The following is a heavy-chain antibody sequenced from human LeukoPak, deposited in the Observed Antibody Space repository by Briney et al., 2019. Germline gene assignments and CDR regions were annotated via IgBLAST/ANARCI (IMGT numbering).Heavy chain of an antibody. CDR1: GLTFSSYS. V-gene: IGHV3-21*01. Sequence: GGSLRLSCAASGLTFSSYSMNWVRQAPGKGLEWVSSISSSSSYIYYADSVKGRFTISRDNAKNSLYLQMNSLRAEDTAVYYCARARYSYGTVDYWGQGTLVTVSS. CDR2: ISSSSSYI. CDR3: ARARYSYGTVDY. D-gene: IGHD5-18*01. J-gene: IGHJ4*02.